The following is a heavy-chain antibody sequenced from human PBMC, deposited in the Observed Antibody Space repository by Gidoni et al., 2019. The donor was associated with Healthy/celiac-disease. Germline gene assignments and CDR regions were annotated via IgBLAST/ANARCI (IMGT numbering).Heavy chain of an antibody. V-gene: IGHV3-53*01. CDR3: ARDLWYDSSGNEAFDI. D-gene: IGHD3-22*01. J-gene: IGHJ3*02. CDR1: GFTVSSNY. Sequence: EVKLVESGGGLIQPGGSLRLCCAASGFTVSSNYMSWVRQAPGKGLEWGSVIYSGGSTYYADSVKGRFTISRDNSKNTLYLQMNSLRAEDTAVYYCARDLWYDSSGNEAFDIWGQGTMVTVSS. CDR2: IYSGGST.